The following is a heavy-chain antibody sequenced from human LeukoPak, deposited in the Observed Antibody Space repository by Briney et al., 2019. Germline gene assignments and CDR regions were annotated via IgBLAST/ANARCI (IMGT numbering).Heavy chain of an antibody. CDR1: GGSISSYY. J-gene: IGHJ4*02. CDR3: ARLTGTVDY. D-gene: IGHD1-1*01. CDR2: IYYSGST. Sequence: SETLSLTCAVSGGSISSYYWSWIRQPPGKGLEWIGSIYYSGSTYYNPSLKSRVTISVDTSKNQFSLKLSSVTAADTAVYYCARLTGTVDYWGQGTLVTVSS. V-gene: IGHV4-59*05.